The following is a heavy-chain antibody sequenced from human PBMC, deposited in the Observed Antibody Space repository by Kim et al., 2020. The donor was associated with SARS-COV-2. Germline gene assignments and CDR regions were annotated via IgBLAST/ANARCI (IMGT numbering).Heavy chain of an antibody. J-gene: IGHJ4*02. CDR3: TTEPYPVEFDY. Sequence: NSAPPVKGRFPLPRNDSKNTLYLQTNSLKTEDTAVYYCTTEPYPVEFDYWGQGTLVTVSS. V-gene: IGHV3-15*06. D-gene: IGHD1-1*01.